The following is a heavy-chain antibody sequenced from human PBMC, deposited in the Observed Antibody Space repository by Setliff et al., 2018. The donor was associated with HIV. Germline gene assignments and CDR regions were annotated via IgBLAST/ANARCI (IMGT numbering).Heavy chain of an antibody. CDR2: TYWDDYK. V-gene: IGHV2-5*02. Sequence: SGPTLVNPTQTLTVTCTFSGFSLYTRGVGVGWIRQPPGKALEWLAVTYWDDYKHYSPSLKNRLTVTKDNSKNQVILTMTNVDPVDTATYYCAHGQTTYGVVIILGFDYWGQGTLVTVSS. CDR1: GFSLYTRGVG. J-gene: IGHJ4*02. D-gene: IGHD3-3*01. CDR3: AHGQTTYGVVIILGFDY.